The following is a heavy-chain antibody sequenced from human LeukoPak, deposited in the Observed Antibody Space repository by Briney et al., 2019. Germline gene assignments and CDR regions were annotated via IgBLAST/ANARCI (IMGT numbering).Heavy chain of an antibody. D-gene: IGHD3-10*01. CDR1: GYTFTSYD. CDR3: ARNGYYGSFYYYMDV. Sequence: ASVKVSCKASGYTFTSYDINWVRQATGQGLEWRGWMNPNSGNTGYAQKFQGRVTMTRDTSINTAYLELNSLRSDDTAVYYCARNGYYGSFYYYMDVWGKGTTVTVSS. J-gene: IGHJ6*03. CDR2: MNPNSGNT. V-gene: IGHV1-8*01.